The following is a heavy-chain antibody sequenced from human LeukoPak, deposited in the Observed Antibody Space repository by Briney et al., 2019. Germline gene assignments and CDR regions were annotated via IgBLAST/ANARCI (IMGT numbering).Heavy chain of an antibody. CDR1: GYTFTGYY. CDR3: SRVEYRSGYYSAPEIFQH. J-gene: IGHJ1*01. Sequence: ASVTVSCKASGYTFTGYYMHWVRQAPGQGLEWMGWINPNSGGTNYAQKFQGRVTMSRDTSISTAYMELSRLRSDDTAVEYCSRVEYRSGYYSAPEIFQHWGQGPLVTVSS. V-gene: IGHV1-2*02. CDR2: INPNSGGT. D-gene: IGHD3-3*01.